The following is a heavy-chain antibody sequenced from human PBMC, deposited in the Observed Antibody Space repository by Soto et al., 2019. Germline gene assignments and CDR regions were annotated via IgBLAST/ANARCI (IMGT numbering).Heavy chain of an antibody. CDR2: INHSGST. Sequence: SETLSLTCAVYGGSFSGYYWSWIRQPPGKGLEWIGEINHSGSTNYNPSLKSRVTIAVDTSKNQFSLNSLRAEDTAVYYCARGVGATTSDFDYWGQGTLVTVSS. CDR1: GGSFSGYY. D-gene: IGHD1-26*01. V-gene: IGHV4-34*01. CDR3: ARGVGATTSDFDY. J-gene: IGHJ4*02.